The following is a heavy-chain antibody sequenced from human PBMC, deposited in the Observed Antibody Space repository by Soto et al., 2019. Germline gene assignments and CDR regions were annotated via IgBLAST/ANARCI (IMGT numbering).Heavy chain of an antibody. CDR2: IKQDESEK. V-gene: IGHV3-7*03. CDR3: ARGDYFDRRFDY. J-gene: IGHJ4*02. CDR1: GFTFSSYW. Sequence: GGSLRLSCAVSGFTFSSYWMSWVRQAPGKGLEWVATIKQDESEKYYVDSVKGRFTVSRDNAKNSLYLQMNGLRVEDTAVYYCARGDYFDRRFDYWGQGTLVTVSS. D-gene: IGHD3-22*01.